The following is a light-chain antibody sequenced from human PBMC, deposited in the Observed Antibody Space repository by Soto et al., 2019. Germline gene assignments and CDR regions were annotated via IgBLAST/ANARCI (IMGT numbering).Light chain of an antibody. Sequence: QSVLTQPPSVSGAPGQRVTISCTGSSSNIGAGYDVHWYQQLPGTAPKLVIYGNSNRPSGVPDRFSGSKSGTSASLAITGLQAEDEADYCCQSYDSSLSGSRVFGGGTKLTVL. CDR1: SSNIGAGYD. CDR2: GNS. V-gene: IGLV1-40*01. CDR3: QSYDSSLSGSRV. J-gene: IGLJ2*01.